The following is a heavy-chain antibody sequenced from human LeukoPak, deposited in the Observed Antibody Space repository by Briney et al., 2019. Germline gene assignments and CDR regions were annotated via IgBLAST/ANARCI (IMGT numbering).Heavy chain of an antibody. CDR3: AKFRDSGSPRGGFDP. CDR2: ISGSGGTT. D-gene: IGHD1-26*01. CDR1: GFTFSSYA. Sequence: GGSLRLSCAASGFTFSSYAMSWVRQAPGKGLDWVSAISGSGGTTYYADSVKGRLTISRDSSKHTVYLEMNSLRAEDTAVYYCAKFRDSGSPRGGFDPWGQGTLVTVSS. V-gene: IGHV3-23*01. J-gene: IGHJ5*02.